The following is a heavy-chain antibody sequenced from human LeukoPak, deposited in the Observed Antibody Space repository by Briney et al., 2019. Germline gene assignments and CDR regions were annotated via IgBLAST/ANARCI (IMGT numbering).Heavy chain of an antibody. V-gene: IGHV4-4*07. CDR3: ARGMYSSAWSFDY. CDR1: GGSISSYF. D-gene: IGHD6-19*01. J-gene: IGHJ4*02. Sequence: PSETLSLTCTVSGGSISSYFWSWIRQPAGKGLEWIGLIYTSESTNYNPSLKSRVTMSVDTSKNQFSLNLNSVTAADTAVYYCARGMYSSAWSFDYWGQGTLVTVSS. CDR2: IYTSEST.